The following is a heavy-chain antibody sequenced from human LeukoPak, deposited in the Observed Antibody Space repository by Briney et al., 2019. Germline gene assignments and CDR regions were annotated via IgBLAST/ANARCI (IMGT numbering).Heavy chain of an antibody. V-gene: IGHV3-30*18. CDR2: ISYDGSNK. CDR1: GFTFSSYG. D-gene: IGHD3-10*01. Sequence: PGGSLRLSCGASGFTFSSYGMHWVRQAPGKGLEWVAVISYDGSNKYYADSVKGRFTISRDNSKNTLYLQMNSLRAEDTAVYYCAKDRALQDNYYGMDVWGQGTTVTVSS. CDR3: AKDRALQDNYYGMDV. J-gene: IGHJ6*02.